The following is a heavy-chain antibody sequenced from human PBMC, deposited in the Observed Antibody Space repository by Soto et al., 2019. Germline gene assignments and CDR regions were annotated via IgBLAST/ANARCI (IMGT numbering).Heavy chain of an antibody. Sequence: GGSLRLSCAASGFTVSSNYMSWVRQAPGKGLEWVSVIYSGGSTYYADSGKGRFTISRDNSKNTLYLQMNSLRAEDTAVYYCALPLYDILTGRHDAFDIWGQGTMVTVSS. V-gene: IGHV3-66*01. J-gene: IGHJ3*02. D-gene: IGHD3-9*01. CDR1: GFTVSSNY. CDR3: ALPLYDILTGRHDAFDI. CDR2: IYSGGST.